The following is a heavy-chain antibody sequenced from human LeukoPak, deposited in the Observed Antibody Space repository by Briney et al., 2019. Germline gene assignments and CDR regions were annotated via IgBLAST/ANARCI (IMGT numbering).Heavy chain of an antibody. Sequence: SETLSLTCAVYGGSFSGYYWSWIRQPPGKGLEWIGETNHSGSTNYNPSLKSRVTISVDTSKNQFSLKLSSVTAADTAVYYCARLRAARPYYYYGMDVWGQGTTVTVSS. D-gene: IGHD6-6*01. J-gene: IGHJ6*02. CDR1: GGSFSGYY. V-gene: IGHV4-34*01. CDR3: ARLRAARPYYYYGMDV. CDR2: TNHSGST.